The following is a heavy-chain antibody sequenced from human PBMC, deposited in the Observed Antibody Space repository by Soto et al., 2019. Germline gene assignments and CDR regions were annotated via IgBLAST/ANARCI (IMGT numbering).Heavy chain of an antibody. V-gene: IGHV2-5*02. CDR2: IYWDDDK. Sequence: QITLKESGPTLVKPTQTLTLTCTFSGFSLSTSGVGVGWIRQPPGKALEWLALIYWDDDKRYSPSLKSRLTITKDTSKNQVVLTMTNMDPVDTATYYCARSGAAAVIGDWFDPWGQGTLVTVSS. D-gene: IGHD6-13*01. CDR3: ARSGAAAVIGDWFDP. J-gene: IGHJ5*02. CDR1: GFSLSTSGVG.